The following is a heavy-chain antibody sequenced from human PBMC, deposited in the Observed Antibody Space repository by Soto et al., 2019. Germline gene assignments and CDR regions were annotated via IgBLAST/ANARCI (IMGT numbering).Heavy chain of an antibody. Sequence: PGGSLRLSCAASGFIFSDFHMTWIRQAPGKGLELVAYISSRGDTIYYADSVRGQITISRDYDKDSLFLQMSSLRVEDTAVYYCVRDRRISGINRGLDYWGRGTLVTVSS. CDR1: GFIFSDFH. J-gene: IGHJ4*02. D-gene: IGHD1-20*01. V-gene: IGHV3-11*01. CDR3: VRDRRISGINRGLDY. CDR2: ISSRGDTI.